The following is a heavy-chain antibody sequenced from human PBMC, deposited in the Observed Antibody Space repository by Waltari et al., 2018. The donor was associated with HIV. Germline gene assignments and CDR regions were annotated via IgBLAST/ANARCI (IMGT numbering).Heavy chain of an antibody. Sequence: QVQLIQSGAEVKKPEASVKVSCKVFGYTLTELYMHWVRQAPGKGLEWMGGFDPEDDETIYAQKFQGRVTMTEDTSTDSAYMELSSLTSEDTAVYYCATGGGTTSIQLYDLDVWGQGTTVTVSS. CDR3: ATGGGTTSIQLYDLDV. CDR2: FDPEDDET. J-gene: IGHJ6*02. D-gene: IGHD1-26*01. V-gene: IGHV1-24*01. CDR1: GYTLTELY.